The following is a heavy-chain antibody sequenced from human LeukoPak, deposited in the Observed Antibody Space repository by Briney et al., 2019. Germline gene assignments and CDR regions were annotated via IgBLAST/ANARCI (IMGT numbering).Heavy chain of an antibody. J-gene: IGHJ4*02. V-gene: IGHV1-69*05. Sequence: GASVKVSCKASGGTFSSYAISWVRQAPGQGLEWMGGIIPIFGTANYAQKFQGRVTITTDESTSTAYMELSSLRSEDTAVYYCARGDRSGSPSTLFDYWGQGTLVTVSS. CDR3: ARGDRSGSPSTLFDY. CDR2: IIPIFGTA. CDR1: GGTFSSYA. D-gene: IGHD3-3*01.